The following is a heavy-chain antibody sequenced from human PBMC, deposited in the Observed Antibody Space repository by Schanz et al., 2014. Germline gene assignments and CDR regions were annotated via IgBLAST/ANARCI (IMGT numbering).Heavy chain of an antibody. CDR3: AKSYDTSGYSGFDY. CDR1: GFMFSSYG. J-gene: IGHJ4*02. Sequence: QVQLVESGGGMVQPGGSLRLSCAASGFMFSSYGMHWVRQAPGKGLEWVAFIRYDGSNKYYADSVKGRFTISRDNSKNTVYLQMNSLRGEDTAVYFCAKSYDTSGYSGFDYWGQGTLVTVSS. D-gene: IGHD3-22*01. CDR2: IRYDGSNK. V-gene: IGHV3-30*02.